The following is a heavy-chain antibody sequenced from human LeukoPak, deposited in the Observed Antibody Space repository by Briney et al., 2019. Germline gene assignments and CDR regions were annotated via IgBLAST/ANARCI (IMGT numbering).Heavy chain of an antibody. V-gene: IGHV3-48*03. Sequence: GGSLRLSCAASGFTFSSYEMNWVRQAPGKGLEWVSYISNSGSTIYYTDSVKGRFTISRDNAKNSLYLQMNSLRAEDTAVYYCGVEYSSSWRTKIDYWGQGTLVTVSS. D-gene: IGHD6-13*01. CDR2: ISNSGSTI. CDR3: GVEYSSSWRTKIDY. J-gene: IGHJ4*02. CDR1: GFTFSSYE.